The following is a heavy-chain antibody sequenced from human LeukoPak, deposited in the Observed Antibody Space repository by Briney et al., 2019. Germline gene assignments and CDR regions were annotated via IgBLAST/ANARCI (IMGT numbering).Heavy chain of an antibody. J-gene: IGHJ4*02. D-gene: IGHD3-22*01. CDR3: AKEGDSSGWFDY. V-gene: IGHV3-23*01. CDR1: GFTFSSYA. Sequence: GGSLRLSCAASGFTFSSYAMGWARQAPGKGLEWVSGISDRGRRTYYADSVKGRFTISRDNSKNTLYLQVNSLRAEDTAVYYCAKEGDSSGWFDYWGQGTLVTVSS. CDR2: ISDRGRRT.